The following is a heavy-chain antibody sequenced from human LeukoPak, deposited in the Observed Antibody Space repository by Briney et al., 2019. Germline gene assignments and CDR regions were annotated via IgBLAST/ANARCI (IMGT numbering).Heavy chain of an antibody. D-gene: IGHD5-18*01. Sequence: SETLSLTCTVSGGSISSSSYYWGWIRQPPGKGLEWIGSIYYSGSTYYNPSLKSRVTISVDTSKNQFSLKLSSVTAADTAVYYSARIRGYSYGYRFYFDYWGQGTLVTVSS. V-gene: IGHV4-39*01. CDR3: ARIRGYSYGYRFYFDY. CDR1: GGSISSSSYY. J-gene: IGHJ4*02. CDR2: IYYSGST.